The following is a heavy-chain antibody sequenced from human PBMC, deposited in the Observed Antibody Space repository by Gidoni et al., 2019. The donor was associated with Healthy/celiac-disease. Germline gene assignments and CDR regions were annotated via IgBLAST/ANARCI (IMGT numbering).Heavy chain of an antibody. J-gene: IGHJ4*02. Sequence: QVQLVESGGGVVQPGRSLRLSCAASGFTFSSYGMHWVRQAPGKGLEWVAVISYDGSNKYYADSVKGRFTISRDNSKNTLYLQMNSLRAEDTAVYYCANDGSVRDGYNYPFDYWGQGTLVTVSS. CDR3: ANDGSVRDGYNYPFDY. V-gene: IGHV3-30*18. CDR1: GFTFSSYG. D-gene: IGHD5-12*01. CDR2: ISYDGSNK.